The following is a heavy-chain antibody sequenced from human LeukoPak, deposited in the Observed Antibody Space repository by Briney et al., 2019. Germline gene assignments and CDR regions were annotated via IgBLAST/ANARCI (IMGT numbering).Heavy chain of an antibody. D-gene: IGHD3-10*01. V-gene: IGHV3-23*01. Sequence: RGSLRLSCADSGFTLTSYVASWVRPAPGRGGEWVSATFGIGGSTYYADSVKGRYTTFRNNSKNTLYLQMNSLRAEDTAVYYCAKGGGPVLYYYIDLWGKGTTVTISS. CDR1: GFTLTSYV. J-gene: IGHJ6*03. CDR3: AKGGGPVLYYYIDL. CDR2: TFGIGGST.